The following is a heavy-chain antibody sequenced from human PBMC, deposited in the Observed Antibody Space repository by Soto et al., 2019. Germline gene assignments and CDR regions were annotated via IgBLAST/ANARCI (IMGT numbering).Heavy chain of an antibody. CDR1: GFTFSTYE. J-gene: IGHJ4*02. Sequence: EVQLVESGGALVQPGGSLRLSCAASGFTFSTYEMHWFRQAPGKGLEWVSYISTSGSTMYYADSVKGRFTVSRDNNGDCPYGEMDRLRGEKTGLYSCVGFCGTTLWNGVATRSFAFWGQGTVVTVS. CDR2: ISTSGSTM. CDR3: VGFCGTTLWNGVATRSFAF. D-gene: IGHD5-12*01. V-gene: IGHV3-48*03.